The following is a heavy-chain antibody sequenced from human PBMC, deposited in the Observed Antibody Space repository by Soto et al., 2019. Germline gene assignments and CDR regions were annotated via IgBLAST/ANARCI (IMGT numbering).Heavy chain of an antibody. CDR1: GGSISSGGYY. CDR3: ARSQPAYYYYGMDV. D-gene: IGHD2-2*01. CDR2: IYYSGIT. Sequence: PSETLSLTCTVSGGSISSGGYYWSRIRQHPGKGLEWIGYIYYSGITYYNPSLKSRVTISVDTSKNQFSLKLSSVTAADTAVYYCARSQPAYYYYGMDVWGQGTTVTVSS. J-gene: IGHJ6*02. V-gene: IGHV4-31*03.